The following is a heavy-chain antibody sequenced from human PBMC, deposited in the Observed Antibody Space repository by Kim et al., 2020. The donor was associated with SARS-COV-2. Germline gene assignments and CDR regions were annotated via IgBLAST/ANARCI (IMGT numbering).Heavy chain of an antibody. CDR2: IYYSGST. CDR3: AREGKAQKDLGY. J-gene: IGHJ4*02. CDR1: GGSISSSSYY. Sequence: SETLSLTCTVSGGSISSSSYYWGWIRQPPGKGLEWIGSIYYSGSTYYNPSLKSRVTISVDTSKNQFSLKLSSVTAADTAVYYCAREGKAQKDLGYWGQGTLVTVSS. V-gene: IGHV4-39*02.